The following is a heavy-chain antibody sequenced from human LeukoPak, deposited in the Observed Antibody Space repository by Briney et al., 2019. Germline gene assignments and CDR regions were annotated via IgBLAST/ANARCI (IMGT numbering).Heavy chain of an antibody. CDR1: GFTFSSYA. D-gene: IGHD3-22*01. CDR3: ANGDDSSGFYYSWTY. V-gene: IGHV3-9*01. J-gene: IGHJ4*02. Sequence: GGSLRLSCAASGFTFSSYAMSWVRQAPGKGLEWVSGIRWNGGGIAYADSVKGRFTISRDNAKNSLYLQMNSLRPDDTALYYCANGDDSSGFYYSWTYWGQGTLVTVSS. CDR2: IRWNGGGI.